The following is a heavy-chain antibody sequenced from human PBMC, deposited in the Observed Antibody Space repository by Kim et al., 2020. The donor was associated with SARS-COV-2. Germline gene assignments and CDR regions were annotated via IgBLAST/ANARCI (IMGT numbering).Heavy chain of an antibody. CDR3: ARAPRKRITIFGVVTHFDY. CDR1: GGSISSGGYY. Sequence: SETLSLTWTVSGGSISSGGYYWSWIRQHPGKGLEWIGYIYYSGSTYYNPSLKSRVTISVDTSKNQFSLKLGSVTAADTAVYYCARAPRKRITIFGVVTHFDYWGQGTLVTVSS. CDR2: IYYSGST. J-gene: IGHJ4*02. D-gene: IGHD3-3*01. V-gene: IGHV4-31*02.